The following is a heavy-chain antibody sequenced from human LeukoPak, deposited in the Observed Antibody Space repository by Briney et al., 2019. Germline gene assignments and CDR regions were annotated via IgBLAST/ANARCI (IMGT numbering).Heavy chain of an antibody. V-gene: IGHV1-69*04. CDR1: GGTFSSYA. J-gene: IGHJ4*02. CDR2: IIPILGIA. D-gene: IGHD3-10*01. CDR3: ASIGMVREEMGLGY. Sequence: SVKVSCKASGGTFSSYAISWVRQAPGQGLEWMGRIIPILGIANYAQKFQGRVTITADKSTSTAYMELSSLRSEDTAVYYCASIGMVREEMGLGYWGQGTLVTVSS.